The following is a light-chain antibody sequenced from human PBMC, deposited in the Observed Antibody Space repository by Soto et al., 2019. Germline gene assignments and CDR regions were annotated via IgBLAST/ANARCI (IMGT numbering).Light chain of an antibody. V-gene: IGLV2-11*01. CDR2: DVS. CDR1: SSDVGGYNY. CDR3: CSYAGSYNYV. J-gene: IGLJ1*01. Sequence: QSVLTQPRSVSGSPGQSVTISCTGTSSDVGGYNYVSWYQQHPGKAPKLMIYDVSKRPSGVPDRFSGSKSGNTASLTISGLQAEDEGDYYCCSYAGSYNYVFGTGTKVTVL.